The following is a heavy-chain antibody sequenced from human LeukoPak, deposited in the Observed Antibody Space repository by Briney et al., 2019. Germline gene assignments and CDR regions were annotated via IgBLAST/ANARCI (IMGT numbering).Heavy chain of an antibody. CDR3: TRLPIAAAGTRDY. D-gene: IGHD6-13*01. CDR1: GFTFSSYD. CDR2: IRSKANSYAT. J-gene: IGHJ4*02. Sequence: GGSLRLSCAASGFTFSSYDMHWVRQATGKGLEWVGRIRSKANSYATAYAASVKGRFTISRDDSKNTAYLQMNSLKTEDTAVYYCTRLPIAAAGTRDYWGQGTLVTVSS. V-gene: IGHV3-73*01.